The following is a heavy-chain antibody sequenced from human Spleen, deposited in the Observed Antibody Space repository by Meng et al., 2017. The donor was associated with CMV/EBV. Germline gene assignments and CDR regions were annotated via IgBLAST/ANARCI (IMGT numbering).Heavy chain of an antibody. CDR2: IYHSGST. V-gene: IGHV4-4*02. CDR3: ARGESYSSSWYFDY. D-gene: IGHD6-13*01. J-gene: IGHJ4*02. Sequence: QVQLQESGPGLVKPSGTLSLTCAVSGGSISSSNWWSWVRQPPGKGLEWIGEIYHSGSTNYNPSLKSRVTISVDTSKNQFSLKLSSVTAADTAVYYCARGESYSSSWYFDYWGQGTLVTVSS. CDR1: GGSISSSNW.